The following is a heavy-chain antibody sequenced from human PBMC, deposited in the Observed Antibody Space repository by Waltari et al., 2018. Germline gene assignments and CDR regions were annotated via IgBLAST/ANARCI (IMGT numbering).Heavy chain of an antibody. CDR3: AREFDYYYMDV. Sequence: QVQLVQSGAEVKKPGASVKVSRKASGYTFTGYYMHWVRQAPGQGLEWMGWINPNSGGTNYAQKCQGRVTMTRDTSISTAYMELSRLRSDDTAVYYCAREFDYYYMDVWGKGTTVTVSS. J-gene: IGHJ6*03. V-gene: IGHV1-2*02. CDR2: INPNSGGT. CDR1: GYTFTGYY.